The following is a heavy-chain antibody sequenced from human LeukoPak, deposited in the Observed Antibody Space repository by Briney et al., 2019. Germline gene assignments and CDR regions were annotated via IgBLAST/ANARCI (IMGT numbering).Heavy chain of an antibody. V-gene: IGHV1-2*02. J-gene: IGHJ4*02. CDR3: ARSQLESELVFDY. D-gene: IGHD1-1*01. CDR1: GYTFTGYY. CDR2: INPNSGGT. Sequence: GASVKVSCKASGYTFTGYYMHWVRQAPGQGLEWMGWINPNSGGTNYAQKFQGRVTMTRDTSISTAYMELSSLRSEDTAVYYCARSQLESELVFDYWGQGTLVTVSS.